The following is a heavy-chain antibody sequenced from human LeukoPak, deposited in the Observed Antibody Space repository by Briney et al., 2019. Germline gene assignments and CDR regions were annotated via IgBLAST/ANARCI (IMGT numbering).Heavy chain of an antibody. CDR3: AKDLLGWLSAFDI. J-gene: IGHJ3*02. CDR1: GFTFDDYA. D-gene: IGHD3-10*01. V-gene: IGHV3-9*01. CDR2: ISWNSGSI. Sequence: GRSLRLSCAASGFTFDDYAMHWVRQAPGKGLEWVSGISWNSGSIGYAGSVEGRFTVSRDNAKNSLYLQMNSLRAEDTALYYCAKDLLGWLSAFDIWGQGTMVTVSS.